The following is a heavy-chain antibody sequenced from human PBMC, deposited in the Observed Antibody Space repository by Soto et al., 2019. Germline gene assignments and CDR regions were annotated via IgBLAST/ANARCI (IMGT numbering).Heavy chain of an antibody. J-gene: IGHJ4*02. Sequence: QVQLQESGPGLMKPSGTLSLTCAVSGGSISTNWWSWVRQPPGKGLEWIGEIYHSGRTNYNPSLMTRATVSMHKSPTLLSLNLSSVTAAETAVYSFARHIAVSGTRGFDFWGQGTLVTVSS. V-gene: IGHV4-4*02. CDR1: GGSISTNW. D-gene: IGHD6-19*01. CDR2: IYHSGRT. CDR3: ARHIAVSGTRGFDF.